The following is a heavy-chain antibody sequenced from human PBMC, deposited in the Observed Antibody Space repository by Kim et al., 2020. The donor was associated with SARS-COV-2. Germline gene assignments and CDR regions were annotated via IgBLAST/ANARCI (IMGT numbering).Heavy chain of an antibody. CDR3: ARNPPILGIPTKFDY. D-gene: IGHD7-27*01. CDR1: GGSISSSSYY. CDR2: IYYSGST. J-gene: IGHJ4*02. Sequence: SETLSLTCTVSGGSISSSSYYWGWIRQPPGKGLEWIGSIYYSGSTYYNPSLKSRVTISVDTSKNQFSLKLSSVTAADTAVYYCARNPPILGIPTKFDYWGQGTLVTVSS. V-gene: IGHV4-39*07.